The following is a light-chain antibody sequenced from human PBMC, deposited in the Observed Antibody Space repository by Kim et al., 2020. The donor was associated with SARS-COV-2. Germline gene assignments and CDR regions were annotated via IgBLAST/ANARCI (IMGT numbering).Light chain of an antibody. CDR2: GAS. J-gene: IGKJ4*01. Sequence: GSPGDRATLSCRASQSIGSNLAWYQQKPGQAPRLLIYGASTRATGIPARFSGSGSGTDFTLTISSLQSEDFAGYFCQHYNNWPVTFGGGTKVDIK. CDR1: QSIGSN. CDR3: QHYNNWPVT. V-gene: IGKV3-15*01.